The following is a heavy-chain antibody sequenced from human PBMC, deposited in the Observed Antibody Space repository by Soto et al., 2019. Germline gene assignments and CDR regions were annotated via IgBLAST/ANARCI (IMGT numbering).Heavy chain of an antibody. D-gene: IGHD6-13*01. Sequence: GGSLRLSCAASGFTFSSYSMNWVRQAPGKRQEWVSSICSSSSYIYYADSVKGRFTISRDNAKNSLYLQMNSLRAEDTAVYYCARVLPHLGSSSWIDYYYYYYGMDVWGQGTTVTVSS. CDR3: ARVLPHLGSSSWIDYYYYYYGMDV. V-gene: IGHV3-21*01. J-gene: IGHJ6*02. CDR1: GFTFSSYS. CDR2: ICSSSSYI.